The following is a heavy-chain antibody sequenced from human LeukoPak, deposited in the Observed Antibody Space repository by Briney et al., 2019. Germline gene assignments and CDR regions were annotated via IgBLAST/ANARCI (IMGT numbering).Heavy chain of an antibody. CDR3: ARDLGMGAFDI. V-gene: IGHV3-72*01. CDR2: TRNKANSYTT. D-gene: IGHD7-27*01. Sequence: PGGSLRLSCAASGFTFSDHYMDWVRQAPGKGLEWVGRTRNKANSYTTEYAAPVKGRFTISRDDSKNSLYLQMNSLKTEGTAVYYCARDLGMGAFDIWGQGTMVTVSS. CDR1: GFTFSDHY. J-gene: IGHJ3*02.